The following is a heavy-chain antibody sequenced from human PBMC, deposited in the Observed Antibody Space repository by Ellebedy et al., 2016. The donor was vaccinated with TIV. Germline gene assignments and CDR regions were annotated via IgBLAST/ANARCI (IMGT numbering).Heavy chain of an antibody. D-gene: IGHD1-1*01. Sequence: PGGSLRLSCPASGFTFSSYAMNWVRQAPGKGLEWVSSISGSSESTYYADSVKGRFTISRDNAKNTLYLQMNSLRAEDTAAYYCARGTTSTTGAFDIWGQGTMVTVSS. CDR1: GFTFSSYA. V-gene: IGHV3-23*01. CDR3: ARGTTSTTGAFDI. J-gene: IGHJ3*02. CDR2: ISGSSEST.